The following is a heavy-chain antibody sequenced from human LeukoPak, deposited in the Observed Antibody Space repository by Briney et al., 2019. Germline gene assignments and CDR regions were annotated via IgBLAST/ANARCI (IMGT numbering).Heavy chain of an antibody. CDR2: IFASGSTT. Sequence: PGGSLRLSCAASGFTFSGYAMNWVRQAPGKGLEWVSLIFASGSTTKYADSVKGRFTISRDNSKNTLYLQMNSLRAEDTAVYYCAKGPYTFDYWGQGTLVTVSS. CDR3: AKGPYTFDY. D-gene: IGHD4-11*01. CDR1: GFTFSGYA. V-gene: IGHV3-23*05. J-gene: IGHJ4*02.